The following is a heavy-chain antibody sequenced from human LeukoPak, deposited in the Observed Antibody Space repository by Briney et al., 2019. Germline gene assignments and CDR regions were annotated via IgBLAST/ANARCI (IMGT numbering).Heavy chain of an antibody. D-gene: IGHD1-26*01. Sequence: PSETLSLTCTVSGGSISSYYWSWIRQPPGKGLEWIGYIYYSGSTNYNPSLKSRVTISVDTSKNQFSLKLSSVTAADTAVYCCARGPPAVPWELSGYYFDYWGQGTLVTVSS. V-gene: IGHV4-59*01. J-gene: IGHJ4*02. CDR1: GGSISSYY. CDR2: IYYSGST. CDR3: ARGPPAVPWELSGYYFDY.